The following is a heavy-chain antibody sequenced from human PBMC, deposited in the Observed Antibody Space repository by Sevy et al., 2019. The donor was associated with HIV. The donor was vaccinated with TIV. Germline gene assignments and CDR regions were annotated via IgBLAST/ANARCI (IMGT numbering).Heavy chain of an antibody. CDR3: ATSPSGAGTTRASAFDI. V-gene: IGHV1-18*04. D-gene: IGHD6-19*01. J-gene: IGHJ3*02. CDR1: GYTFTSYG. CDR2: ISAYNGNT. Sequence: ASVKVSCKASGYTFTSYGISWVRQARGQGLEWMGWISAYNGNTNYAQKLQGRVTMTTDTSTSTAYMELRSLRSDDTAVYYCATSPSGAGTTRASAFDIWGQGTMVTVSS.